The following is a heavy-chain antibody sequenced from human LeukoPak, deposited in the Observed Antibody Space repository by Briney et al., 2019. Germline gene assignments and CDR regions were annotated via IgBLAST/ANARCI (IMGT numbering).Heavy chain of an antibody. Sequence: GASVKVSCKASGYTLTSYGISWVRQAPGQGLEWMGWISAYNGNTNYAQKLQGRVTMTTDTSTSTAYMELRSLRSDDTAVYYCARGLAMVRDHITIDYYYGMDVWGQGTTVTVSS. V-gene: IGHV1-18*01. CDR2: ISAYNGNT. CDR1: GYTLTSYG. J-gene: IGHJ6*02. D-gene: IGHD3-10*01. CDR3: ARGLAMVRDHITIDYYYGMDV.